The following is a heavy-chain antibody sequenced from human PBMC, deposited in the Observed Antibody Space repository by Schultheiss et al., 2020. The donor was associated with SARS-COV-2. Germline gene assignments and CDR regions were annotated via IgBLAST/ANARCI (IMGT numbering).Heavy chain of an antibody. CDR2: ISGSGGST. D-gene: IGHD3-3*01. CDR1: GFTFSSYA. CDR3: TTDSYYDFWSGFDY. V-gene: IGHV3-23*01. Sequence: GGSLRLSCAASGFTFSSYAMHWVRQAPGKGLEWVSAISGSGGSTYYADSVKGRFTISRDNSKNTAYLQMNSLKTEDTAVYYCTTDSYYDFWSGFDYWGQGTLVTVSS. J-gene: IGHJ4*02.